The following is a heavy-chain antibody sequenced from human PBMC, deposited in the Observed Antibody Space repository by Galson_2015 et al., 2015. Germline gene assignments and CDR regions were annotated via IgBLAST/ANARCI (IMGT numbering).Heavy chain of an antibody. V-gene: IGHV3-7*03. Sequence: SLRLSCAASGFTFRNYWMVWVRQTPEKGLQWVAKIKYDGSQTFYVDSVKGRFTISRDNAENSLDLQMNSLRADDTAVYYCATIKVGGLIQNYFDYWGQGALVTVSS. D-gene: IGHD3-16*01. CDR3: ATIKVGGLIQNYFDY. J-gene: IGHJ4*02. CDR2: IKYDGSQT. CDR1: GFTFRNYW.